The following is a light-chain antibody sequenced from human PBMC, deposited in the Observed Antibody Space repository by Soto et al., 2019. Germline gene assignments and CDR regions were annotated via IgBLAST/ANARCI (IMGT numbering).Light chain of an antibody. CDR3: QQRGNWPRTWA. Sequence: EIVLTQSPVTLSLSPGEGATLSCKASQSISIDLAWYQQKPGQVPRLLIYDASSRATGIPGRFTGSGSGTYCTLTISSREHEDFGVYYCQQRGNWPRTWAFGQGTKVEV. J-gene: IGKJ1*01. CDR1: QSISID. V-gene: IGKV3-11*01. CDR2: DAS.